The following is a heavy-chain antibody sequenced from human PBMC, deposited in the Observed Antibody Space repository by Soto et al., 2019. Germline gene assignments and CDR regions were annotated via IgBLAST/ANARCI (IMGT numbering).Heavy chain of an antibody. CDR2: IYWDDDK. Sequence: QITLKEPGPTLVKPTQTLTLTCTFSGFSRSTSGVGVGWIRQPPGKALEWLELIYWDDDKRYSPSLKSRLTITKDSSKSHVVLTMTNMDPGDTATDYCAHRQDRYYSGGSCPLCDYWGQGTLVTVPS. CDR1: GFSRSTSGVG. CDR3: AHRQDRYYSGGSCPLCDY. D-gene: IGHD2-15*01. V-gene: IGHV2-5*02. J-gene: IGHJ4*02.